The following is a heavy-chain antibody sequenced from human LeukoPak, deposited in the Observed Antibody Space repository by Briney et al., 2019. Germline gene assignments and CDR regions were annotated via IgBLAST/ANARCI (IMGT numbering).Heavy chain of an antibody. CDR2: IYYSGST. D-gene: IGHD1-1*01. J-gene: IGHJ4*02. CDR3: ARGVGLTQGGTFDY. V-gene: IGHV4-61*01. Sequence: SETLSLTCTVSGGSISSGSYYWSWIRQPPGKGLEWLGQIYYSGSTTYNPSLKSRVTISVDTSKNQLSLKVTSVTAADTAVYYCARGVGLTQGGTFDYWGQGTLVTVSS. CDR1: GGSISSGSYY.